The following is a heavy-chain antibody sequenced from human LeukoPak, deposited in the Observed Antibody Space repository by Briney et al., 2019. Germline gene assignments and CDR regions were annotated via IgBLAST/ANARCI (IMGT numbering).Heavy chain of an antibody. CDR3: ARGASYVILTAYSYFDY. D-gene: IGHD3-9*01. V-gene: IGHV1-18*01. CDR2: ICTDNGNT. J-gene: IGHJ4*02. CDR1: GDTFTSDG. Sequence: GPRAKVSRTPPGDTFTSDGICRGRRAPGQRVEWRGWICTDNGNTNYAQKFQGRVTKATDTSTSTAYMEPRSLRSDDTAVYYCARGASYVILTAYSYFDYWGRGTLVTVSS.